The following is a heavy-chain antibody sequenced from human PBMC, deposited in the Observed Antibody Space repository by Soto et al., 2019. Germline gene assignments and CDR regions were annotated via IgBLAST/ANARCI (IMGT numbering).Heavy chain of an antibody. CDR1: GGSISSGGYY. V-gene: IGHV4-31*11. CDR2: IYYSGST. D-gene: IGHD6-13*01. J-gene: IGHJ4*02. Sequence: SETLSLTCAVSGGSISSGGYYWSWIRQHPGKGLEWIGYIYYSGSTYYNPSLKSRVTISVDTSKNQFSLKLSSVTAADTAVYYGARILSWFAEFDYWGQGTLVTVSS. CDR3: ARILSWFAEFDY.